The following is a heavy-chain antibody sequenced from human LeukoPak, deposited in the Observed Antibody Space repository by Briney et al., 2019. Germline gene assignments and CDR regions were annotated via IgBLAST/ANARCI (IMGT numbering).Heavy chain of an antibody. Sequence: PSETLSLTCTASGVTISSSFLSWIRQPPGKGLEWIGYIHDSGSTNYNPSLKSRVTMSVDTSKNLFTLKLSSVTAADKAVYWCARHLNGGSNPMDVWGQGTTVTVSS. CDR2: IHDSGST. CDR3: ARHLNGGSNPMDV. D-gene: IGHD1-26*01. J-gene: IGHJ6*02. V-gene: IGHV4-59*08. CDR1: GVTISSSF.